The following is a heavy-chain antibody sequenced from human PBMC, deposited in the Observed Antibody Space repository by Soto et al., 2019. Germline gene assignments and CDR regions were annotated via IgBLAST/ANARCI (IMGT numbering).Heavy chain of an antibody. J-gene: IGHJ6*02. CDR3: TRGDYYDSSGYYLDYYYGMDV. CDR2: IRSKAYGGTT. CDR1: GFTFGDYA. V-gene: IGHV3-49*04. Sequence: GGSLRLSXTASGFTFGDYAMSWVRQAPGKGLEWVGFIRSKAYGGTTEYAASVKGRFTISRDDSKSIAYLQMNSLKTEDTAVYYCTRGDYYDSSGYYLDYYYGMDVWGQGTTVTVSS. D-gene: IGHD3-22*01.